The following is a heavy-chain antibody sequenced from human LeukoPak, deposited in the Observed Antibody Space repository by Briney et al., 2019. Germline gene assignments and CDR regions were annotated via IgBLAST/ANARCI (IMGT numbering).Heavy chain of an antibody. V-gene: IGHV4-34*01. CDR3: ARANSGSYWGGWFDP. CDR2: INHSGST. Sequence: SETLSLTCAVYGGSFSGYYWSWIRQPPGKGLEWSGEINHSGSTSYNPSLKSRVTISVDTSKNQFSLKLSSVTAADTAVYYCARANSGSYWGGWFDPWGQGTLVTVSS. D-gene: IGHD1-26*01. CDR1: GGSFSGYY. J-gene: IGHJ5*02.